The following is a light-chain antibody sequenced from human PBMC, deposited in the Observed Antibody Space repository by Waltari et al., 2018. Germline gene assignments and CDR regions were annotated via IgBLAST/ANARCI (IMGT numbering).Light chain of an antibody. Sequence: EIVMTQSPAPLSVSPGERATLSCRASQSVSSNLAWYQQKPAQAPRLPIYGASTRATGIPARFSAGGSGTEFTLTISSLQSEDFAVYYCQQYNNWPYTFGQGTKLEIK. CDR1: QSVSSN. CDR2: GAS. V-gene: IGKV3-15*01. CDR3: QQYNNWPYT. J-gene: IGKJ2*01.